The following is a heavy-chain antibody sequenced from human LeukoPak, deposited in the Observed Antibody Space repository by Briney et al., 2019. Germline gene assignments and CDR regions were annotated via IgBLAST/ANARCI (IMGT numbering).Heavy chain of an antibody. Sequence: SETLSLTCTVSGGSISSGGYYWSWIRQPAGKGLEWIGRIYSSGSTNYNPSLKSRVTISVDTSKNQFSLKLSSVTAADTAVYYCRGIAAAGRDYWGQGTLVTVSS. CDR1: GGSISSGGYY. CDR3: RGIAAAGRDY. D-gene: IGHD6-13*01. J-gene: IGHJ4*02. CDR2: IYSSGST. V-gene: IGHV4-61*02.